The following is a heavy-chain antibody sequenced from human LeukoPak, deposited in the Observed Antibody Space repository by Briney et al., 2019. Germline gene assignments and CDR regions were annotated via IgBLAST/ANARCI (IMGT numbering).Heavy chain of an antibody. J-gene: IGHJ4*02. CDR3: ARSQYQLLWSYYFDY. D-gene: IGHD2-2*01. Sequence: SGTLSPTCAVSGGSISSSNWWSWVRQPPGKGLEWIGEIYHSGSTNYNPSLKSRVTISVDKSKNQFSLKLSSVTAADTAVYYCARSQYQLLWSYYFDYWGQGTLVTVSS. CDR1: GGSISSSNW. V-gene: IGHV4-4*02. CDR2: IYHSGST.